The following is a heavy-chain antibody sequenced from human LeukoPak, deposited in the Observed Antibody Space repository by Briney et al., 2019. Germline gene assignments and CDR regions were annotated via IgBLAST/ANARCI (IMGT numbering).Heavy chain of an antibody. CDR2: INPSGGST. Sequence: ASVKVSCTASGYTFTSYYMHWVRQPPAQGLEWMGIINPSGGSTSYAQKFQGRVTMTRDTPTSTVYMELSSLRSEDTAVYYCARKVTSSGRLNYFDYWGQGTLVTVSS. V-gene: IGHV1-46*01. D-gene: IGHD6-19*01. CDR3: ARKVTSSGRLNYFDY. J-gene: IGHJ4*02. CDR1: GYTFTSYY.